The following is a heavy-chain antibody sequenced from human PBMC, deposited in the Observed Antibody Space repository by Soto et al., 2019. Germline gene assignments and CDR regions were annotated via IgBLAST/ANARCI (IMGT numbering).Heavy chain of an antibody. V-gene: IGHV3-30-3*01. J-gene: IGHJ4*02. D-gene: IGHD2-2*02. CDR3: ARSPVVPAAIGIFDY. CDR1: GFTFSSYA. Sequence: PGGSLRLSCTASGFTFSSYAMHWVRQAPGKGLEWVAVISYDGSNKYYADSVKGRFTISRDNSKNTLYLQMNSLRAEDTAVYYCARSPVVPAAIGIFDYWGQGTLVTVSS. CDR2: ISYDGSNK.